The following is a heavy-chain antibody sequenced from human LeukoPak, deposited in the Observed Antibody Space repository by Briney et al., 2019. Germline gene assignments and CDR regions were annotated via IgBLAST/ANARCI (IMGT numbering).Heavy chain of an antibody. CDR2: IYHSGST. CDR3: ARVEYSNTDYFDY. Sequence: SGTLSLTCAVSGGSISSSNWWSWVRQPPGKGLEWIGEIYHSGSTNYNPSLKSRVTISVDRSKNQFSLKLSSVTAADTAVYYCARVEYSNTDYFDYWGQGTLVTVSS. V-gene: IGHV4-4*02. J-gene: IGHJ4*02. D-gene: IGHD6-6*01. CDR1: GGSISSSNW.